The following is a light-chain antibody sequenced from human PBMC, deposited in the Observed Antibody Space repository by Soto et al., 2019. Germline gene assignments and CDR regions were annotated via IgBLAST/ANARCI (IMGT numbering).Light chain of an antibody. V-gene: IGLV2-8*01. CDR3: SSYAGSNNVL. J-gene: IGLJ2*01. CDR2: EVS. CDR1: SSDVGVYNY. Sequence: QSALTQPPSASGSPGQSVTISCTGTSSDVGVYNYVSWYQQHPGKAPKLLIYEVSKRPSGVPDRFSGSKSGNTASLTVSGLQDEDEADFYCSSYAGSNNVLFGGGTKLTVL.